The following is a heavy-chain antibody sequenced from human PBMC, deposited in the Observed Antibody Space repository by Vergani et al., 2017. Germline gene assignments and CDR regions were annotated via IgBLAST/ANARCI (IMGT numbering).Heavy chain of an antibody. CDR1: GFTFSSYS. Sequence: EVQLVESGGGLVKPGGSLRLSCAASGFTFSSYSMNWVRQAPWKGLEWVSSISSSSSYIYYADSVKGRFTISRDNAKNSLYLQMNSLRAEDTAVYYCAGDVVVIAYAFDIWGQGTMVTVSS. CDR2: ISSSSSYI. J-gene: IGHJ3*02. D-gene: IGHD2-21*01. CDR3: AGDVVVIAYAFDI. V-gene: IGHV3-21*01.